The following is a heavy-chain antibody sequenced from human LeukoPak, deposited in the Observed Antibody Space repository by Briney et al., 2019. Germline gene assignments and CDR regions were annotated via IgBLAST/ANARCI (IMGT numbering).Heavy chain of an antibody. J-gene: IGHJ5*01. CDR2: ISGSGDNT. CDR3: AKESTVTPGNVNWFDS. Sequence: GGSLRLSCAASGFTFSSYSMNWVRQAPGKGLEWISAISGSGDNTYYAESVKGRFTISRDNSKNTLYLRMKSLRAEDTAIYYCAKESTVTPGNVNWFDSWGQGTLVTVSS. V-gene: IGHV3-23*01. D-gene: IGHD4-17*01. CDR1: GFTFSSYS.